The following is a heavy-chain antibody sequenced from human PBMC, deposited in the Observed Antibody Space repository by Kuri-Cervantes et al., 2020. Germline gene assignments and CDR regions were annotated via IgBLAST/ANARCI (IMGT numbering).Heavy chain of an antibody. CDR1: GESVRGYY. V-gene: IGHV4-34*01. CDR3: ARRNPPDCSSTSCRLNWFDP. Sequence: SETLSLTCAVYGESVRGYYWGWIRQTPGKGLEWIGEINHGGGINYNPSLKSRVTMSVDTSKNQFSLKIRSVTAADTAVYYCARRNPPDCSSTSCRLNWFDPWGQGTLVTVSS. CDR2: INHGGGI. D-gene: IGHD2-2*01. J-gene: IGHJ5*02.